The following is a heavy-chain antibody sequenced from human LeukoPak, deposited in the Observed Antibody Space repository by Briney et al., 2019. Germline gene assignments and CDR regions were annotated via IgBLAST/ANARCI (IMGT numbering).Heavy chain of an antibody. J-gene: IGHJ4*02. CDR1: GFTFSSYS. CDR2: ITSSTSYT. D-gene: IGHD4-23*01. CDR3: ARGHGGNVDF. V-gene: IGHV3-21*05. Sequence: GGSLRLSCAASGFTFSSYSMNWVRQAPGKGLEWVSYITSSTSYTNYADSVKGRFTMSRDNAKNSLYLQMNSLRAEDTAVYYCARGHGGNVDFWGQGSLVTVSS.